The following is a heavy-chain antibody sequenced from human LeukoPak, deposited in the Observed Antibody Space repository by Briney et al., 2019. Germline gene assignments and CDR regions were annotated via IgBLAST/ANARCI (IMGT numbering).Heavy chain of an antibody. J-gene: IGHJ5*02. D-gene: IGHD3-3*01. V-gene: IGHV4-30-2*01. CDR1: GGSISSGGYS. CDR2: IYHSGST. CDR3: ASSYYDFWSGFFWFDP. Sequence: SQTLSLTCAVSGGSISSGGYSWSWIRQPPGKGLEWIGYIYHSGSTYYNPSLKSRVTISVDRSKNQFSLKLSSVTAADTAVYYCASSYYDFWSGFFWFDPWGQGTLVTVSS.